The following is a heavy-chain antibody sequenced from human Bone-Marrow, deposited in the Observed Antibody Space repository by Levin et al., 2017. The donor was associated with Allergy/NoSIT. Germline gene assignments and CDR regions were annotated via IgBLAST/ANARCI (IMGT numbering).Heavy chain of an antibody. V-gene: IGHV7-4-1*02. Sequence: PAASVKVSCKASGYTFISYAMSWVRQAPGQGLEWMGWINTNTGNPTYAQGFTGRFVFSLDTSVSTAYLQISSLEAEDTAVYYCAREREYSSRWSFNFASGFDPWGQGTLVTVSS. CDR1: GYTFISYA. CDR2: INTNTGNP. CDR3: AREREYSSRWSFNFASGFDP. D-gene: IGHD6-13*01. J-gene: IGHJ5*02.